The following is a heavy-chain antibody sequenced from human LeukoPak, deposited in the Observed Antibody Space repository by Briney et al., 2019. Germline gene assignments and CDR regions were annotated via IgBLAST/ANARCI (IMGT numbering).Heavy chain of an antibody. CDR3: ARAVRGGIATYYYYYYMDV. Sequence: ASVKVSCKASGYTFTSYGISWVRQAPGQGLEWMGWISAYNGNTNYAQKLQGRVTMTIDTSTSTAYMELRSLRSDDTAVYYCARAVRGGIATYYYYYYMDVWGKGTTVTISS. CDR1: GYTFTSYG. J-gene: IGHJ6*03. D-gene: IGHD3-10*02. CDR2: ISAYNGNT. V-gene: IGHV1-18*01.